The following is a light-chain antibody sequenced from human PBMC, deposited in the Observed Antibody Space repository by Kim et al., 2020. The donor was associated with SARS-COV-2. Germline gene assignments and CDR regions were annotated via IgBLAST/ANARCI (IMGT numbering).Light chain of an antibody. J-gene: IGKJ4*01. V-gene: IGKV1-5*01. CDR3: QQHNGY. CDR2: LVS. Sequence: TLSASVGDTVTITCRASQSITSGLAWYQQKPGKAPKLLIYLVSNLDYGVPSRFSGSGSGTQFTLTISSLQPDDFATYCCQQHNGYFGGGTKVDIK. CDR1: QSITSG.